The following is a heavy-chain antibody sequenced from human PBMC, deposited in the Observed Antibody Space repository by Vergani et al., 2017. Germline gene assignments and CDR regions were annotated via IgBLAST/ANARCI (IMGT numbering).Heavy chain of an antibody. V-gene: IGHV3-7*03. CDR3: ARDSRFCTSTRCQRDYYMDV. CDR1: GFTFSAYW. D-gene: IGHD2-2*01. Sequence: EVQLVESGGGLVQPGGSLRLSCAASGFTFSAYWMSWVRQAPGKGLEWVASIKQDGSEGYYVDSVKGRFTISRDNAKNSLYLQMNSLRAEDTALYYCARDSRFCTSTRCQRDYYMDVWGKGTTVTVSS. J-gene: IGHJ6*03. CDR2: IKQDGSEG.